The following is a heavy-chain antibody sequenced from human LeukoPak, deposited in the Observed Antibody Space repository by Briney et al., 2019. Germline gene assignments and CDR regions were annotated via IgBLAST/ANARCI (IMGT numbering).Heavy chain of an antibody. CDR1: GFTFSSYW. V-gene: IGHV3-7*01. CDR3: ARDRVRFLEWLFSSVSEGFDY. CDR2: IKQDGSEK. J-gene: IGHJ4*02. Sequence: GGSLRLSCAAPGFTFSSYWMSWVRQAPGKGLEWVANIKQDGSEKYYVGSVKGRFTISRDNAKNSLYLQMNSLRAEDTAVYYCARDRVRFLEWLFSSVSEGFDYWGQGTLVTVSS. D-gene: IGHD3-3*01.